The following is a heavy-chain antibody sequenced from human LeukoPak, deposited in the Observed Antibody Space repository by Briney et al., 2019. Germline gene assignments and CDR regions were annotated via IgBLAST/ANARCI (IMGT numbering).Heavy chain of an antibody. CDR3: ARGLGSSWFGD. CDR2: IYYSGTS. J-gene: IGHJ4*02. V-gene: IGHV4-30-4*01. D-gene: IGHD6-13*01. Sequence: PSETLSLTCAVSGGSISSGDYYWTWIRQPPGKGLEWIGYIYYSGTSYYNPSLKSQLTISVDTSKNQFSLKLTSVTAADTAVYYCARGLGSSWFGDWGQGTLVTVSS. CDR1: GGSISSGDYY.